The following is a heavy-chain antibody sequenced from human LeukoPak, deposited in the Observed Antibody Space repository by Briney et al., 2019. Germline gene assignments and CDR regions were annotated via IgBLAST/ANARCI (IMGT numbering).Heavy chain of an antibody. CDR3: ARDSGTRKGEWAFDI. D-gene: IGHD2-2*01. CDR2: ISAYNGNT. Sequence: ASVKVSCKASGYTFTGYYMHWVRQAPGQGLEWMGWISAYNGNTNYAQKLQGRVTMTTDTSTSTAYMELRSLRSDDTAVYYCARDSGTRKGEWAFDIWGQGTMVTVSS. J-gene: IGHJ3*02. V-gene: IGHV1-18*04. CDR1: GYTFTGYY.